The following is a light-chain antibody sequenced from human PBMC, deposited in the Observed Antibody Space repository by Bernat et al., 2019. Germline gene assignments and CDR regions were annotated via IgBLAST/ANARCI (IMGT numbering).Light chain of an antibody. V-gene: IGLV2-14*03. CDR3: SSYTSSSLFV. CDR2: DVS. Sequence: QSALTQPASVSGSPGQSITISCTGTSSDVGGYNYVSWYQQHPGKAPKLMIFDVSNRPSGVSNRFSASKSGNTASLTISGLQAEDEAYYYCSSYTSSSLFVFGIGTKVTVL. J-gene: IGLJ1*01. CDR1: SSDVGGYNY.